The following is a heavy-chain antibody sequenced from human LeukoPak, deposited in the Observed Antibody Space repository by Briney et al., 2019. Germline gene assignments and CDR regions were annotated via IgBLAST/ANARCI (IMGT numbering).Heavy chain of an antibody. V-gene: IGHV1-18*01. Sequence: ASVKVSCKASGYTFTSYGISWVRQAPGQGLVWMGWISAYNGNTNYAQKLQGRVTMTTDTSTSTAYMELRSLRSDDTAVYYCARTYYYDSSGLGAAFDIWGQGTMVTVSS. D-gene: IGHD3-22*01. CDR2: ISAYNGNT. CDR1: GYTFTSYG. J-gene: IGHJ3*02. CDR3: ARTYYYDSSGLGAAFDI.